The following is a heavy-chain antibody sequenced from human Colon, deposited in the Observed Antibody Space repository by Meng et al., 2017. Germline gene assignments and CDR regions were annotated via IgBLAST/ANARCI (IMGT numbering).Heavy chain of an antibody. CDR2: IYYSGNT. J-gene: IGHJ4*02. CDR1: GGSIINYY. CDR3: VRLEGRLVGAIAY. D-gene: IGHD1-26*01. Sequence: QVQLQESGPGLVKPSETLSLTCTVSGGSIINYYWSWIRQPPGKGLEYIGYIYYSGNTNYTPSLKSRLTISVDTSKNQFSLRLSSVTAADTAVYYCVRLEGRLVGAIAYWGQGTLVTVSS. V-gene: IGHV4-59*08.